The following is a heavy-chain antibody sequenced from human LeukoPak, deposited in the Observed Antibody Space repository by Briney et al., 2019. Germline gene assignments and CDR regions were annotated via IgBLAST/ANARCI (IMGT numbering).Heavy chain of an antibody. CDR3: ARVDGYNNLDAFDI. CDR1: GGSISSYY. Sequence: SETLSLTCTVSGGSISSYYWSWIRQPPGKGLEWIGYIYYSGSTNYNPSLKSRVTISVDTSKNQFSLKLSSVTAADTAVYYCARVDGYNNLDAFDIWGQGTMVTASS. J-gene: IGHJ3*02. CDR2: IYYSGST. D-gene: IGHD5-24*01. V-gene: IGHV4-59*01.